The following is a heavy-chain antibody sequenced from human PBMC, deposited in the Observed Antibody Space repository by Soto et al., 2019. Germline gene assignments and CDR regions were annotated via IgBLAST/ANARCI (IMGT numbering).Heavy chain of an antibody. V-gene: IGHV1-18*01. CDR2: ISAYNGNT. CDR1: GSTFTSYG. D-gene: IGHD6-19*01. CDR3: AIAVAGTEFEY. Sequence: ASLKVSCESSGSTFTSYGISGVRQAPGQGLEWMGWISAYNGNTNYAQKLQGRVTMTTDTSTSTAYMELRSLRSDDTAVYYCAIAVAGTEFEYWGQGTLVTVSS. J-gene: IGHJ4*02.